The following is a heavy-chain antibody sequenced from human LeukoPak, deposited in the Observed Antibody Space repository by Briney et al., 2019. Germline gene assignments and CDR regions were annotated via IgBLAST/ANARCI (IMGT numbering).Heavy chain of an antibody. CDR2: VSYNGIT. J-gene: IGHJ5*01. CDR3: ASSSSWYRFDF. Sequence: SETLSLTCTVSGDSVSSSDYYWVWVRQPPGKGLEWIGTVSYNGITYYPPSLQSRLSISIDTPKNQFSLTLTSVTAVDTAVYYCASSSSWYRFDFWGQGTLVTVSS. V-gene: IGHV4-39*01. CDR1: GDSVSSSDYY. D-gene: IGHD6-13*01.